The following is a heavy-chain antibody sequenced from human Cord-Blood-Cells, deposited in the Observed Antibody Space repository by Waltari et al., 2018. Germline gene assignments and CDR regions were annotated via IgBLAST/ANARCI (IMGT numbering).Heavy chain of an antibody. CDR1: GFTSSGNY. V-gene: IGHV3-53*01. Sequence: EVQLVESGGGLIQPGGSLRLSCAASGFTSSGNYMSWVRQSPGKGLEWVSVIYSGGSTYYADSVKGRFTISRDNSKNTLYLQMNSLRAEDTAVYYCARWFASDLHFDYWGQGTLVTVSS. CDR3: ARWFASDLHFDY. CDR2: IYSGGST. D-gene: IGHD2-21*01. J-gene: IGHJ4*02.